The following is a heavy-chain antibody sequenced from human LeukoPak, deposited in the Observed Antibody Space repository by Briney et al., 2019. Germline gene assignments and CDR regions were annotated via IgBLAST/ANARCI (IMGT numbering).Heavy chain of an antibody. V-gene: IGHV1-2*02. D-gene: IGHD1-26*01. Sequence: ASVKVSCKASGYTFTGYYMHWVRQAPGQGLEWMGWINPNSGGTNYAQKFQGRVTMTRDTSISTAYMELSRLRSDDTAVYYCARGLGRGELLLRYYYYGMDVWGQGTTVTVS. CDR1: GYTFTGYY. J-gene: IGHJ6*02. CDR3: ARGLGRGELLLRYYYYGMDV. CDR2: INPNSGGT.